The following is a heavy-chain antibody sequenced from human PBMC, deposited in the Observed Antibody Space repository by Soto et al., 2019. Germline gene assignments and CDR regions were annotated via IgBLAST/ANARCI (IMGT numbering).Heavy chain of an antibody. V-gene: IGHV4-59*01. CDR3: ASYGSGSSPRFDP. J-gene: IGHJ5*02. Sequence: QVQLQESGPGLVKPSETLSLTCTVSGGSISSYYWSWIRQPPGKGLEWIGYIYYSGSTNYNPSLKSRVTISVDTSKNQCSLKLSSVTAADAAVYYCASYGSGSSPRFDPWGQGTLVTVSS. D-gene: IGHD3-10*01. CDR2: IYYSGST. CDR1: GGSISSYY.